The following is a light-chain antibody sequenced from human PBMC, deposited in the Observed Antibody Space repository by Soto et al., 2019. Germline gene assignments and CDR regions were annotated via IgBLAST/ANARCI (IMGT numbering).Light chain of an antibody. V-gene: IGKV3-20*01. Sequence: EIVMTQSPAALSVSPGERGTLSCRASQYIGSNLAWYQQKPGQAPRLLIYGASSRATGIPDRFSGSGSGTDFTLSISRLEPEDFAVYYCQQYGSSPRTFGQGTHWRL. CDR2: GAS. CDR1: QYIGSN. J-gene: IGKJ5*01. CDR3: QQYGSSPRT.